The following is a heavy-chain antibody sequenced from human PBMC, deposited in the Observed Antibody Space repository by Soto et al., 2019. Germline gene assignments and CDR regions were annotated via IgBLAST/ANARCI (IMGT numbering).Heavy chain of an antibody. Sequence: EASAKVSCKASGYTFTSYGISWVRQAPGQGLEWMGWISAYNGNTNYAQKLQGRVTMTTDTSTSTAYMELRSLRSDDTAVYYCARARQGATFDYWGQRTLVTVSS. V-gene: IGHV1-18*01. J-gene: IGHJ4*02. D-gene: IGHD1-26*01. CDR3: ARARQGATFDY. CDR2: ISAYNGNT. CDR1: GYTFTSYG.